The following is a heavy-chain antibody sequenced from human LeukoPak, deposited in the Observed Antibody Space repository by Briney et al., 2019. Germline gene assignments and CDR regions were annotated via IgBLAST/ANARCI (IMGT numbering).Heavy chain of an antibody. D-gene: IGHD3-16*01. CDR3: AKDLAHYDSRGGDWFDP. CDR2: ISSSGSTI. J-gene: IGHJ5*02. Sequence: PSQTLSLTCTVSGGSISSGGYYWSWIRQHPGKGLEWVSYISSSGSTIYYADSVKGRFTISRDNAKNSLYLQMNSLRAEDTAVYYCAKDLAHYDSRGGDWFDPWGQGTLVTVSS. V-gene: IGHV3-11*01. CDR1: GGSISSGGYY.